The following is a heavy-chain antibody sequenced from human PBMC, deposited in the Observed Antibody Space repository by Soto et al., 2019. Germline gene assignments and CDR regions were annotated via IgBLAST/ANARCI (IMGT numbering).Heavy chain of an antibody. CDR2: SSATGAGT. D-gene: IGHD1-7*01. V-gene: IGHV3-23*01. CDR3: AKDRRAGGNYGFYSDF. Sequence: EVQLLESGGGLVQPGGSLRLSCAASGFTFSSYGMTWVRQAPGKGLEWVSFSSATGAGTYYADSVKGRFTISRDNSKNKLYLQMPSLRADDTAVYYCAKDRRAGGNYGFYSDFWGQGALVIVSS. J-gene: IGHJ4*02. CDR1: GFTFSSYG.